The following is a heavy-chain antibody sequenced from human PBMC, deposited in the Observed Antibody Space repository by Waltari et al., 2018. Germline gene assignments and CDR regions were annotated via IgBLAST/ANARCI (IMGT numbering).Heavy chain of an antibody. CDR2: ISAHNGNT. Sequence: QVHLVQSGAEVKKPGASVKVSCKASVYTFSTYGITWVRQAPGQGLEWMGWISAHNGNTNHAQKFQDRVTLTTDTSTNTAYMELRSLTSDDTAVYYCATAVGGIMEFDNWGQGTLVTVSS. J-gene: IGHJ1*01. D-gene: IGHD6-19*01. CDR1: VYTFSTYG. V-gene: IGHV1-18*01. CDR3: ATAVGGIMEFDN.